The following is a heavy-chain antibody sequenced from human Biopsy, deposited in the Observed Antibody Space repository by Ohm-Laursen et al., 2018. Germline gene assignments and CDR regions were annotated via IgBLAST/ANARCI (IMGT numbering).Heavy chain of an antibody. J-gene: IGHJ3*02. Sequence: ASVKVSCKASGYTFTDYSLHWVRQAPGQGLEWMGWVNPNSGATNYAQKFQGRVTTTSDTSISTAYIELRRLISDDTAVYFCARDRMVTIITLVRADTFDIWGQGTLVSVSS. V-gene: IGHV1-2*02. CDR2: VNPNSGAT. D-gene: IGHD3-10*01. CDR1: GYTFTDYS. CDR3: ARDRMVTIITLVRADTFDI.